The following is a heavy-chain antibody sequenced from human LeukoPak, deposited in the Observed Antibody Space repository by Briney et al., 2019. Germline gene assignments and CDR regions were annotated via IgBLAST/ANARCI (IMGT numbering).Heavy chain of an antibody. D-gene: IGHD1-26*01. CDR3: ARGSLGDGSLLIDY. V-gene: IGHV3-74*01. J-gene: IGHJ4*02. Sequence: GGSLRVSCAASGFTFSRYWMHWVRQAPGKGLVWVSRINSDGSDISYADSVKGRFTISRDNAKNTVYLQMNSLRAEDTAVYYCARGSLGDGSLLIDYWGQGTLVTVSS. CDR2: INSDGSDI. CDR1: GFTFSRYW.